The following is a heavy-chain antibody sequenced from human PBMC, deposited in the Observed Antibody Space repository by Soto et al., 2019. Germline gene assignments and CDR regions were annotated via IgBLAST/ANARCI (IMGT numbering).Heavy chain of an antibody. CDR2: IKSKTDGGTT. V-gene: IGHV3-15*01. CDR3: TIVWVGDYYYYYDGMCV. J-gene: IGHJ6*02. CDR1: GFTFSNAW. Sequence: PGGSLRLSCAASGFTFSNAWMSWVRQAPGKGLEWVGRIKSKTDGGTTDYAAPVKGRFTISRDDSKNTLYLLMSSLKTEDTAVYYCTIVWVGDYYYYYDGMCVCSQGTTVSVSS. D-gene: IGHD2-21*02.